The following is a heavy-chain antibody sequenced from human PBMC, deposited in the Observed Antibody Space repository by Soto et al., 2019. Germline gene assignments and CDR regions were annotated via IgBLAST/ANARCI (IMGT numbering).Heavy chain of an antibody. CDR3: AREYSSSSGGYNWFDP. V-gene: IGHV4-59*01. CDR1: GGSISSYY. D-gene: IGHD6-6*01. CDR2: IYYSGST. Sequence: SETLSLTCTVSGGSISSYYWSWIRQPPGKGLEWIGYIYYSGSTNYNPSLKSRVTISVDTSKNQFSLKLSSVTAADTAVYYCAREYSSSSGGYNWFDPWGQGTLVTVSS. J-gene: IGHJ5*02.